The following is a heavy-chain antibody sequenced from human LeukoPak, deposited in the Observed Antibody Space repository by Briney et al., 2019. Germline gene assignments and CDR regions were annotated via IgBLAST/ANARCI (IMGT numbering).Heavy chain of an antibody. J-gene: IGHJ4*02. CDR1: GFTFSSYE. Sequence: PGGSLRLSCAASGFTFSSYEMNWVRQAPGKGLEWVSYISSSGSTIYYADSVKGRFTISRDNAKNSLYLQMNSLRAEDTAAYYCARVGWGKYQLPNYFDYWGQGTPVTVSS. D-gene: IGHD2-2*01. CDR2: ISSSGSTI. CDR3: ARVGWGKYQLPNYFDY. V-gene: IGHV3-48*03.